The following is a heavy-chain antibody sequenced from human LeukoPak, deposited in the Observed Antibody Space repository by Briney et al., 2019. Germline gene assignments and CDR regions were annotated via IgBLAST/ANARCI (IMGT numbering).Heavy chain of an antibody. CDR1: GFTVSSNY. D-gene: IGHD6-6*01. CDR2: IYSGGST. Sequence: GGSLRLSCEASGFTVSSNYMSWVRQAPGKGLEWVSVIYSGGSTYYADSVKGRFTISRDNSKNTLYLQMNSLRAEDTAVYYCARDGVYSSSSFDYWGQGTLVTVSS. V-gene: IGHV3-53*01. J-gene: IGHJ4*02. CDR3: ARDGVYSSSSFDY.